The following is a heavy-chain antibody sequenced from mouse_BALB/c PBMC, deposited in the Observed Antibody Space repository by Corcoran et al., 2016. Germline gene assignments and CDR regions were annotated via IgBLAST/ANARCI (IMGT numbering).Heavy chain of an antibody. CDR1: GFNIKDTY. CDR3: ARWLLLYAMDY. V-gene: IGHV14-3*02. CDR2: IDPANGNT. Sequence: EVQLEQSGAELVKPGASVKLSCTASGFNIKDTYMHWVKQRPEQGLEWIGRIDPANGNTKYDPKFQGKATITADTSSNTAYLQLSSLTSGDTAVYYCARWLLLYAMDYWGQGTSVTVSS. D-gene: IGHD2-3*01. J-gene: IGHJ4*01.